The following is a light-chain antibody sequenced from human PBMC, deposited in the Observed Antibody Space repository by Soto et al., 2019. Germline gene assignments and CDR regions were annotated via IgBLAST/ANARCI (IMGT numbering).Light chain of an antibody. Sequence: QSVLTQPASVSGSPGQSITISCTGTRSDVGGYNHVSWYQQHPGKAPKLMIYDVSNRPSGVSNRFSGSKSGNTASLTISGLQAEDEADYYCSSYTASSTYVFGTGTKVTVL. V-gene: IGLV2-14*01. CDR1: RSDVGGYNH. J-gene: IGLJ1*01. CDR3: SSYTASSTYV. CDR2: DVS.